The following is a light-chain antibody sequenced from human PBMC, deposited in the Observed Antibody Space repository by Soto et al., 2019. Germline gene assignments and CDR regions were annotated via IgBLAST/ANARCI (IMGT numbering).Light chain of an antibody. J-gene: IGKJ3*01. V-gene: IGKV3-15*01. Sequence: EVVMTQSPATLSVSPGERATLSCRASESVNSNLAWYQQKPGQAPSLLIYGASTRATGIPARFTGSGSGTEFTLTISSLQSEDFGVYYCQQYSNWPLTFGPGTKVDIK. CDR1: ESVNSN. CDR2: GAS. CDR3: QQYSNWPLT.